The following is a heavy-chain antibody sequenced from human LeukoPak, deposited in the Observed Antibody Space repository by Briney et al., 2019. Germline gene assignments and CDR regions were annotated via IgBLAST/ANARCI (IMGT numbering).Heavy chain of an antibody. CDR3: ARDLGWLHYAD. J-gene: IGHJ4*02. CDR2: IGGSGGFIT. Sequence: GGSLRLSCAASGFTFSSHGMSWVRQAPGKGLEWVSGIGGSGGFITYYADSVKGRFTVFRDNSKNTLYLQMNSLRADDTAIYYCARDLGWLHYADWGQGTLVTVSS. CDR1: GFTFSSHG. V-gene: IGHV3-23*01. D-gene: IGHD5-12*01.